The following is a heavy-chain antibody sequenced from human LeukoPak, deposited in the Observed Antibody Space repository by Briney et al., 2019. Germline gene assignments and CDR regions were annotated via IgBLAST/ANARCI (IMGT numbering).Heavy chain of an antibody. V-gene: IGHV3-64*01. CDR2: ISSNGGST. J-gene: IGHJ6*03. CDR3: ARDIDYGDTYYYYYMDV. Sequence: TGGSLRLSCAASGFTFSSYAMHWVRQAPGKGLEYVSAISSNGGSTYYANSVKGRFTISRDNSKNTLYLQMGSLRAEDMAVYYCARDIDYGDTYYYYYMDVWGKGTTVTISS. CDR1: GFTFSSYA. D-gene: IGHD4-17*01.